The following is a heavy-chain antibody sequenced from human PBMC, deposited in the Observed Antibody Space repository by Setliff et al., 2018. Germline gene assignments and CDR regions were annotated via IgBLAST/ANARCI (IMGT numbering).Heavy chain of an antibody. D-gene: IGHD5-12*01. Sequence: LSLTCTVSGGSLSTYYWSWIRQPPGRGLEYIGYVYYNGAADYSPSLKSRVTLSVDTSKNQFSLKLTSVTAADTAVYYCARGGTFRYFDYWGQGTPVTVSS. CDR2: VYYNGAA. CDR3: ARGGTFRYFDY. J-gene: IGHJ4*02. CDR1: GGSLSTYY. V-gene: IGHV4-59*01.